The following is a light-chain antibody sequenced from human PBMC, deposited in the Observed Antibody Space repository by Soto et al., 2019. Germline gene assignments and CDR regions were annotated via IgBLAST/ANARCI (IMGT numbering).Light chain of an antibody. V-gene: IGKV3-15*01. CDR1: QSVNNN. CDR2: GAP. CDR3: QQYNNWPPWT. J-gene: IGKJ1*01. Sequence: EIVMTQSPATLSVSPGERATLSCRASQSVNNNLAWYQQKPGQAPRLLIYGAPTRATGIPARFSGSGSGTEFTLTISRLRSEDFAVYYCQQYNNWPPWTFGQGTKVEIK.